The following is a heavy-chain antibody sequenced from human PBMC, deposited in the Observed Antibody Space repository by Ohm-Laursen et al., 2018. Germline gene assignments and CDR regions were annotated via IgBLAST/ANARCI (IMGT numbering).Heavy chain of an antibody. Sequence: GTLSLTCNVSGASIISGGYYWSWIRQPPGKGLEWIGSIFHSGRTSYNPSLKSRVTMTIDTSKNQFSLKVRSVIAADTALYYCARGVVGPTTGNWFDPWGQGSLVIVSS. CDR3: ARGVVGPTTGNWFDP. V-gene: IGHV4-38-2*02. CDR2: IFHSGRT. J-gene: IGHJ5*02. D-gene: IGHD1-26*01. CDR1: GASIISGGYY.